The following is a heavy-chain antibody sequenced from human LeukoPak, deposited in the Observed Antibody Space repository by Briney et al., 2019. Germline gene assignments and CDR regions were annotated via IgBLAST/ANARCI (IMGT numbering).Heavy chain of an antibody. CDR1: GFTFSSYS. CDR3: ARDFDRSGDYHHFDV. D-gene: IGHD3-9*01. Sequence: GGSLRLSCGASGFTFSSYSMNWVRQAPGRGLEWVSSIITLSATYFHYADSVKGRFTISRDNAKNSLYLQMDSLRAEDTAVYYCARDFDRSGDYHHFDVWGQGTLVTVSS. J-gene: IGHJ4*02. CDR2: IITLSATYF. V-gene: IGHV3-21*01.